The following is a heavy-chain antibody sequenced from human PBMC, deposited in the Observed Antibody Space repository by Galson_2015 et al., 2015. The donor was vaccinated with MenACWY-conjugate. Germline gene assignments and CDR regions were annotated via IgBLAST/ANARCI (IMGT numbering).Heavy chain of an antibody. J-gene: IGHJ4*02. CDR2: IKQDGSEK. CDR3: AGDLGFYCSHNDCYSSY. V-gene: IGHV3-7*03. Sequence: SLRLSCAASGFTFNNYWMSWVRQVPGKGPEWVANIKQDGSEKYYVDSVRGRFTISRDNAKSSLFLQMNSLRAEDTAVYYCAGDLGFYCSHNDCYSSYWGQGTLVTVSS. CDR1: GFTFNNYW. D-gene: IGHD2-15*01.